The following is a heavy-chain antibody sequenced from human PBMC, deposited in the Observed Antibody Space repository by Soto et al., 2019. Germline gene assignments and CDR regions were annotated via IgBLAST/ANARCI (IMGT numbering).Heavy chain of an antibody. CDR2: SRGSAGST. CDR3: VKGNWGDY. D-gene: IGHD7-27*01. V-gene: IGHV3-23*01. Sequence: EVQLLESGGGSVQPGGSLRLSCAASGFTFVTYDMTWVRQAPGKGLEWVSVSRGSAGSTYYADSVKGRFTISRDNSKNTLYLQMNSLRVDDTAIYYCVKGNWGDYWGQGTLVTVSS. J-gene: IGHJ4*02. CDR1: GFTFVTYD.